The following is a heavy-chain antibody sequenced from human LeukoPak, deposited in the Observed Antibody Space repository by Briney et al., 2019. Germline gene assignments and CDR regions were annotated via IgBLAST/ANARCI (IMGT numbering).Heavy chain of an antibody. CDR1: GYRFTRYG. V-gene: IGHV1-18*01. CDR2: NSASNGNT. D-gene: IGHD1-26*01. CDR3: AREISRLVGATNGADAFDI. Sequence: ASVRVSWKASGYRFTRYGISWVRQAPGQGLQWLGWNSASNGNTNYAQKFRDRVTMTTDTSTSTVYMELSSLRSEDTAVYYCAREISRLVGATNGADAFDIWGQGTMVTVSS. J-gene: IGHJ3*02.